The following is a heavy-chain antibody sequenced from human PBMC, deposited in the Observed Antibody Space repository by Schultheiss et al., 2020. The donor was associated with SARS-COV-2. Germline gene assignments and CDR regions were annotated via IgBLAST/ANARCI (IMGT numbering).Heavy chain of an antibody. CDR2: ISGSGGST. V-gene: IGHV3-23*01. D-gene: IGHD6-13*01. CDR3: ARRGSSWDYYFDY. CDR1: GFTFSSYA. J-gene: IGHJ4*02. Sequence: GGSLRLSCAASGFTFSSYAMSWVRQAPGKGLEWVSAISGSGGSTYYADSVKGRFTISRDNAKNSLYLQMNSLRAEDTAVYYCARRGSSWDYYFDYWGQGTLVTVSS.